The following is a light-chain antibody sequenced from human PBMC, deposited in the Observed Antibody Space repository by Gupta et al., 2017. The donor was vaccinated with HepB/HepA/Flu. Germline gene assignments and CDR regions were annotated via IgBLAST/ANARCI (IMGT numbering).Light chain of an antibody. CDR2: KAS. CDR3: QQEKSYSRT. CDR1: QSISSW. V-gene: IGKV1-5*03. Sequence: DIQMTQSPSTLSASVGDRVTITCRASQSISSWLAWYQQKPGKAPKLLIYKASTLQSGVPLRFSGSGSGTEFTLTISSLQPDDFATYYCQQEKSYSRTFGQGTXVEIK. J-gene: IGKJ1*01.